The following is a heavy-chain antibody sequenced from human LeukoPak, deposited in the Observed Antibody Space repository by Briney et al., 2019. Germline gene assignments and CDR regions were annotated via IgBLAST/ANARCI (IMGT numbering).Heavy chain of an antibody. CDR2: IDPKNGGT. D-gene: IGHD1-26*01. Sequence: ASVKVSCKASGYTFSDYYIHWVRRAPGQGLEWMGWIDPKNGGTKSAQKFQGRVTMTRDTSIRTAYMELSRLRSDDTAEYYCARGRLSGSGSYWGKGALVIVSS. CDR3: ARGRLSGSGSY. J-gene: IGHJ4*02. CDR1: GYTFSDYY. V-gene: IGHV1-2*02.